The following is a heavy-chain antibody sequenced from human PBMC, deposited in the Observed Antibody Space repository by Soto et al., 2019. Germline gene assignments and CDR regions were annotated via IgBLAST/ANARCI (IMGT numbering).Heavy chain of an antibody. CDR3: ARGSSNWAYYFDF. CDR2: ITSSGTTV. Sequence: PGGSLTLSCAASGFPFSSYSLNWVRQAPGKGLEWVSYITSSGTTVYYADSVRGRFTISRDNAKNSLYLQMNSLRDDDTAVYYCARGSSNWAYYFDFWGQGTLVTVSS. D-gene: IGHD6-13*01. V-gene: IGHV3-48*02. CDR1: GFPFSSYS. J-gene: IGHJ4*02.